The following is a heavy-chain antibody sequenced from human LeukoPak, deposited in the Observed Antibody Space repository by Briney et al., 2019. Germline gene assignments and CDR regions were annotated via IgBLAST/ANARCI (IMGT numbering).Heavy chain of an antibody. J-gene: IGHJ4*02. D-gene: IGHD3-22*01. Sequence: GSLRLSCAASGFAFSSYAISWVRQAPGKGLEWVSSISGSGGSTYYADSVKGRFTISRDNFKNTLYLQMNSLRVEDTAVYYCAKASTMIVVVIYFDYWGQGTLVTVSS. CDR3: AKASTMIVVVIYFDY. CDR2: ISGSGGST. V-gene: IGHV3-23*01. CDR1: GFAFSSYA.